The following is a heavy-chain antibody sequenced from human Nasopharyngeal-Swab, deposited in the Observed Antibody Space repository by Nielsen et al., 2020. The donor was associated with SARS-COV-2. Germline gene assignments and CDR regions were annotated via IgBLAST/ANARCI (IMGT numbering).Heavy chain of an antibody. CDR1: GFTFSSYA. CDR2: INGSGGST. V-gene: IGHV3-23*01. Sequence: GESLKISCAASGFTFSSYAMSWVRQAPGKGLEWVSAINGSGGSTYYADSVKGRFTISRDNSKNTLYLQMNSLRAEDTAVYYCAKLDCSSTSCYTGGKTTYYYYGMDVWGQGTTVTVSS. CDR3: AKLDCSSTSCYTGGKTTYYYYGMDV. D-gene: IGHD2-2*02. J-gene: IGHJ6*02.